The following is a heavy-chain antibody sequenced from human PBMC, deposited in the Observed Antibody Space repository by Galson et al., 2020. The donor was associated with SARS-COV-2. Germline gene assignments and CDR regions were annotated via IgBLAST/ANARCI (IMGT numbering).Heavy chain of an antibody. J-gene: IGHJ4*02. Sequence: ETSETLSLTCSVSGGSISSASHFWGWIRQPPGKGLEWIGSIYYSGSTYYNPSLKSRVTISVDTSKNQFSLRLSSVTAADTAVYYCASNYCSSTSCYKWYFDYWGQGTLVTVSS. CDR2: IYYSGST. CDR1: GGSISSASHF. D-gene: IGHD2-2*02. CDR3: ASNYCSSTSCYKWYFDY. V-gene: IGHV4-39*01.